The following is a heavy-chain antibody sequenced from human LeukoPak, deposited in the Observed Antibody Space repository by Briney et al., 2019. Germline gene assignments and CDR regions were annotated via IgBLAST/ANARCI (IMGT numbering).Heavy chain of an antibody. Sequence: GESLKISCKGSGYSFTSYRIGWVRQMPGKGLEWMGIIYPGDSDTRYSPSFQGQVTISADKSISTAYLQWSSLKASDTAMYYCARQNDILTGPGAFDIWGQGTMVTVSS. V-gene: IGHV5-51*01. CDR1: GYSFTSYR. D-gene: IGHD3-9*01. CDR2: IYPGDSDT. J-gene: IGHJ3*02. CDR3: ARQNDILTGPGAFDI.